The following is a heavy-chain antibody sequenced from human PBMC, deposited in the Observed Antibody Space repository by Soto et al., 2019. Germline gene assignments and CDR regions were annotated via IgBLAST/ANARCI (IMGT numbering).Heavy chain of an antibody. D-gene: IGHD6-13*01. J-gene: IGHJ4*02. V-gene: IGHV4-59*01. Sequence: SETLSLTCTVSGGSISSYYWSWIRQPPGKGLEWIGYIYYSGSTNYNPSLKSRVTISVDTSKNQFSLKLSSVTAADTAVYYCARGKGSSWYSAGLYYFDYWGQGTLVTV. CDR1: GGSISSYY. CDR2: IYYSGST. CDR3: ARGKGSSWYSAGLYYFDY.